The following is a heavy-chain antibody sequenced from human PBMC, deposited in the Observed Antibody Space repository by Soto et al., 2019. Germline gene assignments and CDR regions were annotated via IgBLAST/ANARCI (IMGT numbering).Heavy chain of an antibody. D-gene: IGHD2-2*01. CDR2: MNPNSGNT. CDR1: GYTFTSYD. Sequence: ASVKVSCKASGYTFTSYDINWVRQATGQGLEWMGWMNPNSGNTGYAQKFQGRVTMTRNTSISTAYMELSSLRSEDTAVYYCARGGARYCSSSSCPTNLDGWGQGTTVTVSS. J-gene: IGHJ6*02. CDR3: ARGGARYCSSSSCPTNLDG. V-gene: IGHV1-8*01.